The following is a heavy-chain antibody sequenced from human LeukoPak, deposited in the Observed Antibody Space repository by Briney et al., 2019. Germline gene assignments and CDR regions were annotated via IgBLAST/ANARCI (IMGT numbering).Heavy chain of an antibody. D-gene: IGHD1-7*01. J-gene: IGHJ4*02. CDR1: GGTFSGNS. Sequence: ASVKVSCKASGGTFSGNSITWVRQAPGQGLEWMGRFIPILNTTNYAHDFQGRVTLTADKSTSTAYMELMSLGSEDTAVYYCARETRDSNWNSVAYLDHWGQGTLVTVSS. CDR3: ARETRDSNWNSVAYLDH. CDR2: FIPILNTT. V-gene: IGHV1-69*08.